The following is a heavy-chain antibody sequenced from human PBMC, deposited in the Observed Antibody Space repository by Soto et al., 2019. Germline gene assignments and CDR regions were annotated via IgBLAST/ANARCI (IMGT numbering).Heavy chain of an antibody. D-gene: IGHD3-22*01. V-gene: IGHV3-30*18. J-gene: IGHJ3*02. CDR1: GFTFSNYG. CDR2: ISNDGSSE. CDR3: AKGKKDYYDSRDYYYMNSDVGFDI. Sequence: GGALSLSCAASGFTFSNYGMQWFRQAPVTVLECGAGISNDGSSEYYADSVKGRFTISRDNLKTTLYLQMNSLRAEDTAVYYCAKGKKDYYDSRDYYYMNSDVGFDIWGQGTMVTVSS.